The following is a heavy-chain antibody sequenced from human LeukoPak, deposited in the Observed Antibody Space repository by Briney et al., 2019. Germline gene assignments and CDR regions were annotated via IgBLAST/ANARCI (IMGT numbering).Heavy chain of an antibody. CDR1: GFTFSSYS. V-gene: IGHV3-48*01. CDR3: ARGGSLYYFDY. J-gene: IGHJ4*02. D-gene: IGHD2/OR15-2a*01. Sequence: GGSLRLSCAASGFTFSSYSMNWVRQAPGKGLEWVSYISSSSSTIYYADSVKGRFTISRDNAKNSLYLQMNSLRVEDTAVYYCARGGSLYYFDYWGQGTLVTVSS. CDR2: ISSSSSTI.